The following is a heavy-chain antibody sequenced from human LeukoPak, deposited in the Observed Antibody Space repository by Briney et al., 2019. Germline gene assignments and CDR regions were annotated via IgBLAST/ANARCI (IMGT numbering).Heavy chain of an antibody. Sequence: ASVKVSCKASGGTFSSYAISRVRQAPGQGLEWMGGIIPIFGTANYAQKFQGRVTITADESTSTAYMELSSLRSEDTAVYYCARGISIAARPGVPNWLDPWGQGTLVTVSS. V-gene: IGHV1-69*13. D-gene: IGHD6-6*01. CDR3: ARGISIAARPGVPNWLDP. CDR1: GGTFSSYA. CDR2: IIPIFGTA. J-gene: IGHJ5*02.